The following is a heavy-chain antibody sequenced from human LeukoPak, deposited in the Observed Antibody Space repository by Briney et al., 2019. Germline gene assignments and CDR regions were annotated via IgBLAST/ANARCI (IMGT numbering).Heavy chain of an antibody. J-gene: IGHJ4*02. CDR3: ARYDVEFFGHPVGSGSYRFDY. Sequence: GASVKVSCKASGYTFTSYGISWVRQAPGQGLEWMGWTSAYNGNTNYAQKLQGRVTMTTDTSTSTAYMELRSLRSDDTAVYYCARYDVEFFGHPVGSGSYRFDYWGQGTLVTVSS. D-gene: IGHD3-10*01. CDR2: TSAYNGNT. CDR1: GYTFTSYG. V-gene: IGHV1-18*01.